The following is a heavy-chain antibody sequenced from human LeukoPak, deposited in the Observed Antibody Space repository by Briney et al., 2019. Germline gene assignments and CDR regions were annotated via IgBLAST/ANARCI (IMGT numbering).Heavy chain of an antibody. J-gene: IGHJ4*02. CDR1: GFTFSNYE. D-gene: IGHD5-18*01. CDR3: ARDLVQLWSKDY. CDR2: ISSSGRNI. Sequence: GGSLRLSYAASGFTFSNYEFNWVRQAPGKGLEWVSYISSSGRNIYYADSVKGRFTISRDNAKNSLYLQMNSLRAEDTAVYYCARDLVQLWSKDYWGQGTLVTVSS. V-gene: IGHV3-48*03.